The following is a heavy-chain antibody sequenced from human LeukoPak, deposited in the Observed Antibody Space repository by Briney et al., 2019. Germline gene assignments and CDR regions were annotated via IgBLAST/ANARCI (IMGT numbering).Heavy chain of an antibody. J-gene: IGHJ4*02. CDR3: AKEYSGYDFDY. Sequence: GSLRLSCAASGFTLRSYDMSWVRQAPGKGLEWVAATSGSGVNSYYADSVRGRFTISRDNSQNTLYLQMDSLRAEDTALYYCAKEYSGYDFDYWGQGTLVTVSS. V-gene: IGHV3-23*01. CDR1: GFTLRSYD. CDR2: TSGSGVNS. D-gene: IGHD5-12*01.